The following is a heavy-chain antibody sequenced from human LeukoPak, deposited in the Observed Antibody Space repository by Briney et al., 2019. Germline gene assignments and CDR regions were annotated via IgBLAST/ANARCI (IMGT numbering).Heavy chain of an antibody. D-gene: IGHD6-19*01. CDR2: IIPIFGTA. V-gene: IGHV1-69*01. CDR1: GGTFSSYA. J-gene: IGHJ5*02. Sequence: SVKVSCKASGGTFSSYAISWVRQAPGQGLEWMGGIIPIFGTANYAQKFQGRVTITADESTSTAYMELSSLRSEDTAVYYCARGLVAVAGTNWFDPWGQGTLVTVSS. CDR3: ARGLVAVAGTNWFDP.